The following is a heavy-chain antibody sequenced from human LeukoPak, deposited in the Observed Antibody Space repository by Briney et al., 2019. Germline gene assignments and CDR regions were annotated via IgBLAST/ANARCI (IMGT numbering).Heavy chain of an antibody. CDR1: GFTFSSYA. V-gene: IGHV3-64*01. J-gene: IGHJ3*02. CDR3: ARAHYAFWSGYWPRDAFDI. Sequence: GGSLRLSCAASGFTFSSYAMHWVRQAPGKGLEYVSAISSNGDTTYYVNSVKGRFTISRDNSKNTLFLQMGSLRVEDMAVYYCARAHYAFWSGYWPRDAFDIWGQGTMVTVSS. D-gene: IGHD3-3*01. CDR2: ISSNGDTT.